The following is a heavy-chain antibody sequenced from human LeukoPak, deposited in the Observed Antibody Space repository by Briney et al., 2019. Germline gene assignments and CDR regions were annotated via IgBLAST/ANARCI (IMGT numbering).Heavy chain of an antibody. V-gene: IGHV3-21*01. J-gene: IGHJ4*02. CDR2: ISSSSTYI. D-gene: IGHD1-26*01. CDR1: GFAFSSYN. Sequence: GGSLRLSCAASGFAFSSYNMNWVRQAPGKGLEWVSSISSSSTYIYYADSMKGRFTLSRDNAKNSLYLQMNSLRAEDTAIYYCARDLSVGAKPNLGFDYWGQGTLVTVSS. CDR3: ARDLSVGAKPNLGFDY.